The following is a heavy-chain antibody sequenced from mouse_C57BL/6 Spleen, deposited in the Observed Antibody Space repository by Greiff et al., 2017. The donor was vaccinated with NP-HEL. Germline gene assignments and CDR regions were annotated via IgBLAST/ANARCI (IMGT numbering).Heavy chain of an antibody. CDR3: TTLDGNYAWFAY. J-gene: IGHJ3*01. CDR2: IDPEDGDT. V-gene: IGHV14-1*01. CDR1: GFNIKDYY. Sequence: VQLQQSGAELVRPGASVKLSCTASGFNIKDYYMHWVKQRPEQGLEWIGRIDPEDGDTEYDPKFQGKATMTADKSSNTAYLQLSSLTSEDTAVYYCTTLDGNYAWFAYWGQGTLVTVSA. D-gene: IGHD2-1*01.